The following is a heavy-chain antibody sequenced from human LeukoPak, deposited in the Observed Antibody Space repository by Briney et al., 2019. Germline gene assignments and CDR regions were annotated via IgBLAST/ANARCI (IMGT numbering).Heavy chain of an antibody. V-gene: IGHV3-23*01. CDR1: GFTFSSHA. Sequence: PGGSLRLSCAASGFTFSSHAMSWVRQAPGKGLEWVSAISGSGGSTYYADSVKGRFTISRDNSKNTLYLQMNILRAEDTAVYYCAKVPGCYYDSSGYYYFDYWGRGTLVTVSS. CDR3: AKVPGCYYDSSGYYYFDY. J-gene: IGHJ4*02. CDR2: ISGSGGST. D-gene: IGHD3-22*01.